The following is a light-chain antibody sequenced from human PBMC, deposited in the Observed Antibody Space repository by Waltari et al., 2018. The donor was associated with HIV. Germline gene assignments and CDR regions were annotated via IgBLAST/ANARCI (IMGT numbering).Light chain of an antibody. CDR1: QSISTW. CDR2: KAS. V-gene: IGKV1-5*03. J-gene: IGKJ2*01. Sequence: DIQMTKSPSTLSASVGDRVTITCRARQSISTWLAWYQQKPGKAPNLLIYKASSLESGVPSRFTGSGSGTEFTLTISSLQPDDFATYYCQQYNNYYTFGQGTKLEIK. CDR3: QQYNNYYT.